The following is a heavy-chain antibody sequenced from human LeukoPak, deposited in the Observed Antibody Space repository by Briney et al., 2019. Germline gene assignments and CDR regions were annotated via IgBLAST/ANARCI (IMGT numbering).Heavy chain of an antibody. V-gene: IGHV1-18*04. J-gene: IGHJ4*02. CDR3: ARETASGYLGFDF. D-gene: IGHD3-3*01. CDR1: GYTLNNYY. CDR2: ISAYGHT. Sequence: ASVKVSCKASGYTLNNYYIHWVRQAPGQGLEWMGWISAYGHTKLARNLQARVTVTIDTSTTTAYMGLRSLSSDDTAVYFCARETASGYLGFDFWGQGTLITVSS.